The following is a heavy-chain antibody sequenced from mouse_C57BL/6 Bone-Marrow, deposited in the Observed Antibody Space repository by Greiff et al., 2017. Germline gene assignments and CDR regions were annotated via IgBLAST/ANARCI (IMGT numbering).Heavy chain of an antibody. CDR2: IYPRSGNT. D-gene: IGHD2-4*01. V-gene: IGHV1-81*01. CDR1: GYTFTSYG. J-gene: IGHJ3*01. Sequence: QVQLKQSGAELARPGASVKLSCKASGYTFTSYGISWVKQRPGQGLEWIGEIYPRSGNTYYNEKFKGKATLTADKSSSTAYMQLRSLTSEDSAVYISARRQDYYDRAFAYWSQGTMFTVSA. CDR3: ARRQDYYDRAFAY.